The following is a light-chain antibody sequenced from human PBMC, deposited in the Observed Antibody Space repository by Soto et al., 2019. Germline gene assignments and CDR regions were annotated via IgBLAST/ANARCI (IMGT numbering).Light chain of an antibody. J-gene: IGKJ1*01. CDR1: QSVSSN. CDR2: GAS. V-gene: IGKV3-15*01. Sequence: EIVMTQSPATQSVSPGERAALSCRASQSVSSNLAWYQQKPGQAPRLLMYGASTRATGIPDRFSGSGSGTEFTLTICSLQSEDFAVYYCQQHNNWPPWTFGQGTKVEIK. CDR3: QQHNNWPPWT.